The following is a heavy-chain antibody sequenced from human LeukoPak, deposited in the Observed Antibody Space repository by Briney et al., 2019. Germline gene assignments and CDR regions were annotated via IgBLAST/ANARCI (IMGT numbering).Heavy chain of an antibody. CDR3: ATSKSGYGGWSPDAFDI. D-gene: IGHD6-19*01. J-gene: IGHJ3*02. Sequence: SVKVSCTASGRTFNSYAISWVRQALGQGLEWMGGIIPIFGTANYAQKFRVIVTVTADKSTSTDYMELSSLGSEDTAVYYCATSKSGYGGWSPDAFDIWGQGTMVTVSS. CDR2: IIPIFGTA. CDR1: GRTFNSYA. V-gene: IGHV1-69*06.